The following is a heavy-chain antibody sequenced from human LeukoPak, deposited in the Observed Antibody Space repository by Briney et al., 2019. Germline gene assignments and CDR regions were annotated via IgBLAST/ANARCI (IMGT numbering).Heavy chain of an antibody. D-gene: IGHD3-10*01. CDR2: INPSGGST. CDR3: ARGGPIGYYGSGTLDY. Sequence: GASVKVSYKASGYTFTSYYMHWVRQAPGRGLEWMGIINPSGGSTSYAQKFQGRVTMTRDTSTSTVYMELSSLRSEDTAVYYCARGGPIGYYGSGTLDYWGQGTLVTVSS. CDR1: GYTFTSYY. J-gene: IGHJ4*02. V-gene: IGHV1-46*01.